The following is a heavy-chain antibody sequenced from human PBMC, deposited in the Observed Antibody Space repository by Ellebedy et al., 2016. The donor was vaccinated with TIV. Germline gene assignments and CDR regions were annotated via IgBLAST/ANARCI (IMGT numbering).Heavy chain of an antibody. CDR1: GYTLTELS. J-gene: IGHJ3*02. D-gene: IGHD1-1*01. CDR3: ARDMQSVLRGTDNDGFDI. V-gene: IGHV1-24*01. CDR2: FDPEDGET. Sequence: ASVKVSCTVSGYTLTELSMHWARQAPGKGLEWMGRFDPEDGETIYAQKFQGRVTMTTDTSTSTAYMELRSLRSADTAIYFCARDMQSVLRGTDNDGFDIWGQGTRVTVSS.